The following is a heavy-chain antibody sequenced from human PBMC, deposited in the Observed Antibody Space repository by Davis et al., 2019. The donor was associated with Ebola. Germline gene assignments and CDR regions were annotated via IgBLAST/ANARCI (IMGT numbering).Heavy chain of an antibody. CDR1: GYTFNISY. D-gene: IGHD6-13*01. CDR3: ASPGIAAGAPRY. V-gene: IGHV1-46*02. Sequence: AASVKVSCKASGYTFNISYMYWVRQAPGQGLEWMGIINPSGGTTSYAQKFQGRVTMTRDTSTSTVYMELISLRSEDTAVYYCASPGIAAGAPRYWGQGTLVTVSS. CDR2: INPSGGTT. J-gene: IGHJ4*02.